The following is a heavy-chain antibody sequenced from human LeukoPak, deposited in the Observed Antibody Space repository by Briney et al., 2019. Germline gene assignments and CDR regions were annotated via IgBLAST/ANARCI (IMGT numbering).Heavy chain of an antibody. Sequence: ASVKVSCKASGYIFISYYMHWVRQAPGQGLEWMGVINPSGGTTHFAQKFQGRVTMTRDTSTTTVYMELSSLRSEDTAVYYCARLAVGGSYPAPLNYWGQGTLVTVSP. CDR2: INPSGGTT. CDR1: GYIFISYY. CDR3: ARLAVGGSYPAPLNY. D-gene: IGHD3-16*02. V-gene: IGHV1-46*01. J-gene: IGHJ4*02.